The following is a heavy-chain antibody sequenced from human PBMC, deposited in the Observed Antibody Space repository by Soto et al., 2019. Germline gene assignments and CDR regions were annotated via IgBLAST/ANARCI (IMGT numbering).Heavy chain of an antibody. D-gene: IGHD6-13*01. CDR2: IYWNDDK. CDR3: AHSKMNRGSSWHWYFDL. J-gene: IGHJ2*01. Sequence: QITLKESGPTLVKPTQTLTLTCTFSGFSLSTSGVGVGWIRQPPGKALEWLALIYWNDDKRYSPSLKSRLTITKDTSKNQVVLTMTNMDPVDTATYYCAHSKMNRGSSWHWYFDLWGRGTLVTVSS. V-gene: IGHV2-5*01. CDR1: GFSLSTSGVG.